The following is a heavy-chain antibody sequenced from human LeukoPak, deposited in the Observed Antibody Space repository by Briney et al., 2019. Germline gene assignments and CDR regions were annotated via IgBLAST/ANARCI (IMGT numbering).Heavy chain of an antibody. CDR1: GYTFSSYA. D-gene: IGHD5-12*01. Sequence: PGGFLRLSCAASGYTFSSYAMSWVRQAPGKGLEWVSHISSSGNTIYYADSVKGRFTISRDNANNSLYLQMNSLRAEDMAVYYCARGGRGYSGYASFDYWGQGTLVTVSS. CDR3: ARGGRGYSGYASFDY. V-gene: IGHV3-48*03. J-gene: IGHJ4*02. CDR2: ISSSGNTI.